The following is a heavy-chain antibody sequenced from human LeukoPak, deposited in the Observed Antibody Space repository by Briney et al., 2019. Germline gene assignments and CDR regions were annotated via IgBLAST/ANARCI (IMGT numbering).Heavy chain of an antibody. J-gene: IGHJ4*02. D-gene: IGHD3-22*01. CDR1: GFTFSNAW. CDR3: ATESQYYYDSSGYSGRFDY. V-gene: IGHV3-15*07. CDR2: IKSKTDGGTT. Sequence: GGSLRLSCAASGFTFSNAWMNWVRQAPGKGLEWVGRIKSKTDGGTTDYAAPVKGRFTISRDDSKTTLYLQMNSLKTEDTAVYFCATESQYYYDSSGYSGRFDYWGQGTLVTVSS.